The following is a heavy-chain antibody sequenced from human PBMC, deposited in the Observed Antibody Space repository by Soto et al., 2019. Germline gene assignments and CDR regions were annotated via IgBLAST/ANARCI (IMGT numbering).Heavy chain of an antibody. D-gene: IGHD6-6*01. J-gene: IGHJ4*02. Sequence: QVQLQQWGAGLLKPSETLSLTCVVYGGSFSGYYWSWIRQPPGKGLEWIGEINHSGSTNYNPSLKSRVTTSVDTSKRQFSLKVSSVTAADTAVYYCARTKDYSSSLDYWGQGILVTVSS. CDR1: GGSFSGYY. CDR3: ARTKDYSSSLDY. CDR2: INHSGST. V-gene: IGHV4-34*01.